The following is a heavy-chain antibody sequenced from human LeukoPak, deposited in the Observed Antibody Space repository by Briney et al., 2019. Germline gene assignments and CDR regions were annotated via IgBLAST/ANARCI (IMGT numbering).Heavy chain of an antibody. CDR2: IWYDGSNK. D-gene: IGHD3-22*01. CDR3: AIFDSSGNTTLDY. V-gene: IGHV3-33*01. J-gene: IGHJ4*02. CDR1: GFTFSSYG. Sequence: PGGSLRLSCAASGFTFSSYGMPWVRQAPGKGLEWVAVIWYDGSNKYYADSVKGRFTISRDNSKSTLYLQMNSLRAEDTAVYYCAIFDSSGNTTLDYWGQGTLVTVSS.